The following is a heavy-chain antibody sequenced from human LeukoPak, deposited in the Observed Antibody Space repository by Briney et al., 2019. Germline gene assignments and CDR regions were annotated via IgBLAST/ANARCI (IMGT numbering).Heavy chain of an antibody. CDR1: GGSISSYY. CDR3: AGQSRIQAAAGSFDI. J-gene: IGHJ3*02. Sequence: RPSETLSLTCTVSGGSISSYYWSWIRQPPGKGLEWIGYIYYGGSTNYNPSLKSRVTISVDTSKNQFSLKLSSVTAADTAVYYCAGQSRIQAAAGSFDIWGQGTMVTVSS. CDR2: IYYGGST. D-gene: IGHD6-13*01. V-gene: IGHV4-59*01.